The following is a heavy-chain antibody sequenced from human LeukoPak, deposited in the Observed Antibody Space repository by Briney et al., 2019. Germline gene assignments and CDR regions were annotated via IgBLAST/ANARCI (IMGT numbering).Heavy chain of an antibody. CDR3: ARRRSFWSGYYAYGMDV. J-gene: IGHJ6*02. D-gene: IGHD3-3*01. V-gene: IGHV4-59*01. CDR1: GGSISIYY. Sequence: PSETLSPACTVSGGSISIYYWSWIRQPPGKGLEWIGYIYYSGSTNYNPSLKSRVTISVDTSKNQFSLKLSSVTAADTAVYYCARRRSFWSGYYAYGMDVWGQGTTVTVSS. CDR2: IYYSGST.